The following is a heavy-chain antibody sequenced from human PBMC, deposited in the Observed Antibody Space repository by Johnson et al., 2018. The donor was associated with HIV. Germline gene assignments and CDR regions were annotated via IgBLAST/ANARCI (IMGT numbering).Heavy chain of an antibody. D-gene: IGHD3/OR15-3a*01. V-gene: IGHV3-33*06. Sequence: QVQLVETGGGVVQPGRSLRLSCAASGFTFSSYGMHWVRQAPGKGLEWVAVIWYDGSNKYYADSVKGRFTISRDNSTNTLYLQMNSLRAEDTAVYYCAKAGDWSDAFDIWGQGTMVTVSS. CDR2: IWYDGSNK. J-gene: IGHJ3*02. CDR3: AKAGDWSDAFDI. CDR1: GFTFSSYG.